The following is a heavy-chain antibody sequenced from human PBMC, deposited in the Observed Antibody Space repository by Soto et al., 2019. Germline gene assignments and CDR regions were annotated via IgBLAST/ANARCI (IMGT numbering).Heavy chain of an antibody. CDR2: ISWDGGST. J-gene: IGHJ4*02. CDR1: GFTFDDYT. V-gene: IGHV3-43*01. Sequence: EVQLVASGGVVVQPGGSLRLSCAASGFTFDDYTMHWVRQAPGKGLEWVSLISWDGGSTYYADSVKGRFTISRDNSKNSLYLQMNSLRTEDTALYYCAKDMSVAAAGTHFDYWGQGTLVTVSS. CDR3: AKDMSVAAAGTHFDY. D-gene: IGHD6-13*01.